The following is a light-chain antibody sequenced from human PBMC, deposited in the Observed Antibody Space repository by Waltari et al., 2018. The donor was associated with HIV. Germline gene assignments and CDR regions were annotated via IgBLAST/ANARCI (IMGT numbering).Light chain of an antibody. Sequence: QSALTQPASVSGSPGQSITISCAGTGAEIGAYNYVAWYQKVPDSVPNFIIYEPTRGPSGIFDRFSASKAGNPAALTIAGLRAEDEGDYYCSSYTTFNTVIFGGGTKLTVL. CDR1: GAEIGAYNY. CDR2: EPT. V-gene: IGLV2-14*01. J-gene: IGLJ2*01. CDR3: SSYTTFNTVI.